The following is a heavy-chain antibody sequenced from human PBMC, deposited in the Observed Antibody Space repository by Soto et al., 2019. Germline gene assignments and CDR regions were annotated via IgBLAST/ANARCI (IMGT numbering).Heavy chain of an antibody. CDR2: IYYSGST. D-gene: IGHD6-6*01. CDR3: ARGLSSSATFYHYYGMDV. V-gene: IGHV4-59*12. Sequence: ASETLSLTCTVSGGSISSYYWSWIRQPPGKGLEWIGYIYYSGSTNYNPSLKSRVTISVDTSKNQFSLILTSVTAADTAVYYCARGLSSSATFYHYYGMDVWGQGTTVTVSS. CDR1: GGSISSYY. J-gene: IGHJ6*02.